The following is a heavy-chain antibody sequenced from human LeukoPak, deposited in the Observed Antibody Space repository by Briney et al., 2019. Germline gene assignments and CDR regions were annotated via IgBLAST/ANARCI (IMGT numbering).Heavy chain of an antibody. J-gene: IGHJ5*02. CDR3: VKDSARSIYGHWFDT. CDR1: GFTFSSYA. V-gene: IGHV3-64D*06. CDR2: ISSNGGNT. D-gene: IGHD5-18*01. Sequence: GGSLRLSCAASGFTFSSYAMHWAREAPGKGLEDVSPISSNGGNTYYADSVMGRFTISRDNSKNTMYLQMSSMRAEDTAVYYCVKDSARSIYGHWFDTWGQGVLVTVSS.